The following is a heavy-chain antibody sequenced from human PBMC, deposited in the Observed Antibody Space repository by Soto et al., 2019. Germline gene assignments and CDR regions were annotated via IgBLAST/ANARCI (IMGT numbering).Heavy chain of an antibody. V-gene: IGHV3-23*01. CDR3: AKATATGGGAFDI. CDR1: GFICGSYD. J-gene: IGHJ3*02. Sequence: PGGSLRLSCAASGFICGSYDMSWVRQAPGKGLEWVSTILVDGRTFYVDSVKGRFTISRDSSQNTVYLQMNSLTAGDTALYYCAKATATGGGAFDICGQGTMGTVSS. CDR2: ILVDGRT. D-gene: IGHD2-8*02.